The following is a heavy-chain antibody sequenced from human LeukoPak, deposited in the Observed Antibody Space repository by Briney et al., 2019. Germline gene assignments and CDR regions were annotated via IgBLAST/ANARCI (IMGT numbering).Heavy chain of an antibody. CDR1: GFTFSSYG. D-gene: IGHD3-22*01. V-gene: IGHV3-33*01. CDR3: ARDDSSGYYFGPFDY. CDR2: IWYDGSNK. Sequence: QAEGSLRVSCAASGFTFSSYGMHRVRQAPGKGLQRVAVIWYDGSNKYYADSVKGRFTISRDNSKNTLYLQMNSLRAEDTAVYYCARDDSSGYYFGPFDYWGQGTLVTVSS. J-gene: IGHJ4*02.